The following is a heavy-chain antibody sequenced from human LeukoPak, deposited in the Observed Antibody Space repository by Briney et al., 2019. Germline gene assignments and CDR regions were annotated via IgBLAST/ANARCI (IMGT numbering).Heavy chain of an antibody. J-gene: IGHJ6*03. V-gene: IGHV4-59*11. CDR3: ARKKRRIYCSSTSCYRQKQYYYYYYMDV. D-gene: IGHD2-2*01. Sequence: SETLSLTCTVSGGSISSHYWSWIRQPPGKGLEWIGHIYYSGSTNYNPSLKSRVTISVDTSKNQFSLKLSSVTAADTAVYYCARKKRRIYCSSTSCYRQKQYYYYYYMDVWGKGTTVTVSS. CDR2: IYYSGST. CDR1: GGSISSHY.